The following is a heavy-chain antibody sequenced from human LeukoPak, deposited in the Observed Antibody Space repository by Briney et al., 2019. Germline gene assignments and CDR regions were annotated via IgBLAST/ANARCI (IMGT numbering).Heavy chain of an antibody. D-gene: IGHD5-18*01. V-gene: IGHV3-15*07. Sequence: GGSLRLSCAASGFTFSNAWMNWVRQAQGKGLEWVGRIKSKTDGGTTDYAAPVKSRFTISRDDSKNTLYLQRNSLKTEDTAVYYCTIRREELWHYFDYWGQGTLVTVSS. CDR1: GFTFSNAW. CDR2: IKSKTDGGTT. CDR3: TIRREELWHYFDY. J-gene: IGHJ4*02.